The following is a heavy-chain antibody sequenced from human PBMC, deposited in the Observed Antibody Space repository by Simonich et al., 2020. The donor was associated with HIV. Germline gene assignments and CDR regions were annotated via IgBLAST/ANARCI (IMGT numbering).Heavy chain of an antibody. CDR1: GFTFSDYY. CDR3: ASIVPGTWYFDL. CDR2: ISSSGSTI. V-gene: IGHV3-11*01. Sequence: VQLVESGGVVVQPGGSLRLSCAASGFTFSDYYMNWIRQAPGKGLEWISNISSSGSTIYYAESVKGRFTISRDNAKNSLFLQMNSLRAEDTAVYYCASIVPGTWYFDLWGRGTLVTVSS. D-gene: IGHD6-19*01. J-gene: IGHJ2*01.